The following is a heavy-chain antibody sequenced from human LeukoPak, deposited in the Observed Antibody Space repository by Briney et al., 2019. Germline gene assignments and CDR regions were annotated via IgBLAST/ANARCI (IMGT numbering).Heavy chain of an antibody. CDR1: GFTFSSYG. J-gene: IGHJ5*02. CDR2: IKQDGSAK. Sequence: GRSLRLSCAASGFTFSSYGMHWVRQAPGKGLEWVANIKQDGSAKYYVDSVKGRFTISRDNAKNSLYLQMNSLRAEDTAVYYCARDESWGQGTLVTVSS. CDR3: ARDES. V-gene: IGHV3-7*01.